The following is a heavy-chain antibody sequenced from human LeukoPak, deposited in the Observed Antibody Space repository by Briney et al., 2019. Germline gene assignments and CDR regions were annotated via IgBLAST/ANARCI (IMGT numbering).Heavy chain of an antibody. J-gene: IGHJ6*02. D-gene: IGHD6-13*01. CDR2: INPNGGGT. Sequence: ASVKVSCKASGYTFTGYYMHWVRQAPGQGLEWMGWINPNGGGTNYAQKFQGRVTMTRDTSISTAYMELSRLRSDDTAVYYCARKSSSWYYYYGMDVWGQGTTVTVSS. CDR1: GYTFTGYY. V-gene: IGHV1-2*02. CDR3: ARKSSSWYYYYGMDV.